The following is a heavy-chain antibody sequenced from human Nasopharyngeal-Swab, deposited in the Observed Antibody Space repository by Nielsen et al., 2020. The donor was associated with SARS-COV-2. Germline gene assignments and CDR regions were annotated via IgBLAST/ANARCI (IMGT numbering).Heavy chain of an antibody. Sequence: GESLKISCAASGFTFSSYEMNWVRQAPGKGLEWVSYIRSSGSTIYYADSVKGRFTISRDNSKNTLYLQMNSLRAEDTAVYYCTCAPETTTHPAYWGQGTLVTVSS. CDR2: IRSSGSTI. CDR3: TCAPETTTHPAY. J-gene: IGHJ4*02. CDR1: GFTFSSYE. D-gene: IGHD4-17*01. V-gene: IGHV3-48*03.